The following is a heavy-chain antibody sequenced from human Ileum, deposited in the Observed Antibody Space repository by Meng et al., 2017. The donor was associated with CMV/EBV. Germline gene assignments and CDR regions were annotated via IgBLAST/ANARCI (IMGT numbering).Heavy chain of an antibody. D-gene: IGHD6-13*01. J-gene: IGHJ6*02. CDR3: ARAAAAAGGGYYYYGMDV. Sequence: GESLKISCAASGFTFSSYAMHWVRQAPGKGLEWVAVISYDGSNKYYADSVKGRFTISRDNSKNTLYLQMNSLRAEDTAVYYCARAAAAAGGGYYYYGMDVWGQGTTVTVSS. V-gene: IGHV3-30-3*01. CDR1: GFTFSSYA. CDR2: ISYDGSNK.